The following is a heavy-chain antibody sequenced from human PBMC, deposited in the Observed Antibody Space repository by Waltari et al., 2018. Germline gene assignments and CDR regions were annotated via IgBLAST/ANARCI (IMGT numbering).Heavy chain of an antibody. J-gene: IGHJ4*02. CDR1: GGSLSGYY. Sequence: QVHLQQWGAGLLKPSETLSLTCAVYGGSLSGYYWSWIRQPPGKGLEWIGEINDRGRTNYNSSLKSRITLSIDTSEKQFSLNMSSMTAADTAVYFCARGALHGDYQMANVAGLEFWGQGTLVTVSS. CDR3: ARGALHGDYQMANVAGLEF. D-gene: IGHD4-17*01. V-gene: IGHV4-34*01. CDR2: INDRGRT.